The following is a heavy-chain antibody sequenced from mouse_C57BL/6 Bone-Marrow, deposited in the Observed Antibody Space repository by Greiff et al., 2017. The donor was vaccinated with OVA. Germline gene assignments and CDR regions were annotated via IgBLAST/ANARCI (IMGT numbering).Heavy chain of an antibody. CDR1: GYTFTSYW. Sequence: QVHVKQPGAELVRPGSSVKLSCKASGYTFTSYWMDWVKQRPGQGLEWIGNIYPSDSETHYNQKFKDKATLTVDKSSSTAYMQLSSLTSEDSAVYYCARTGRFDYWGQGTTLTVSS. D-gene: IGHD4-1*01. V-gene: IGHV1-61*01. CDR2: IYPSDSET. CDR3: ARTGRFDY. J-gene: IGHJ2*01.